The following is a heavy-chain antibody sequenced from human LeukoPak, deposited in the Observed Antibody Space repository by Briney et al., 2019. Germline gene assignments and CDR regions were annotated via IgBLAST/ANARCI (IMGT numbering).Heavy chain of an antibody. Sequence: SGGSLRLSCAASGFTFSSYGMHWVRQAPGKGLEWVAVISYDGSNKYYADSVKGRFTISRDNSKNTLYLQMNSLRAEDTAVYYCARDRHVYYDILTGYASYFEYWGQGALVTVSS. V-gene: IGHV3-30*03. J-gene: IGHJ4*02. CDR1: GFTFSSYG. CDR3: ARDRHVYYDILTGYASYFEY. CDR2: ISYDGSNK. D-gene: IGHD3-9*01.